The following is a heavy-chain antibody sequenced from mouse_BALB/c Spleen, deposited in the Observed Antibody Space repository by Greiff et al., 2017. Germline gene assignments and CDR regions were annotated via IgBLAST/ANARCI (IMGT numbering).Heavy chain of an antibody. CDR3: ARDYGTYYAMDY. D-gene: IGHD1-1*01. J-gene: IGHJ4*01. CDR2: ISSGGSYT. Sequence: EVQVVESGGDLVKPGGSLKLSCAASGFTFSSYGMSWVRQTPDKRLEWVATISSGGSYTYYPDSVKGRFTISRDNAKNTLYLQMSSLKSEDTAMYYCARDYGTYYAMDYWGQGTSVTVSS. CDR1: GFTFSSYG. V-gene: IGHV5-6*01.